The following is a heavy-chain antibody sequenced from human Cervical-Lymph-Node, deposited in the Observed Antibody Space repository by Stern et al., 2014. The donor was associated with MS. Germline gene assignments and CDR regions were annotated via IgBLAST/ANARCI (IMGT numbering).Heavy chain of an antibody. CDR1: GYTFTGYY. J-gene: IGHJ4*02. D-gene: IGHD7-27*01. V-gene: IGHV1-2*02. Sequence: VQLVESGAEVKKPGASVKVSCKASGYTFTGYYIHWVRQAPGQGLEWMGWINPNSGDTNYAQKLQGRVTMTSDTSISTAYMELSRLTSDDTAVYYCARDMGNWGDDYWGQGTLVTVSS. CDR2: INPNSGDT. CDR3: ARDMGNWGDDY.